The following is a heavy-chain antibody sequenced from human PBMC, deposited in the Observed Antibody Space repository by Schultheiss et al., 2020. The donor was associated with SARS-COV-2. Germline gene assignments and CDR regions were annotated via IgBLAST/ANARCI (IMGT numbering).Heavy chain of an antibody. CDR2: ISSSSSYI. D-gene: IGHD1-1*01. V-gene: IGHV3-21*05. CDR3: ASGTTGKFDY. Sequence: GGSLRLSCAASEFTFSSYSMNWVRQAPGKGLEWFSYISSSSSYIYYADSVKGRFTISRDNAKNSLYLQMNSLRAEDTAVYYCASGTTGKFDYWGQGTLVTVSS. J-gene: IGHJ4*02. CDR1: EFTFSSYS.